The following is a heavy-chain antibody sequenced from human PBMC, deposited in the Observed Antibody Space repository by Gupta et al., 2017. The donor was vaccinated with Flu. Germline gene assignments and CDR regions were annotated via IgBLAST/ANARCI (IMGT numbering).Heavy chain of an antibody. V-gene: IGHV3-48*02. Sequence: EVQLVESGGGLLQPGGSLSLSCAASGFTFSNFGLNWFRQAPGKGLEWVSYISGSSDSIYYADSVRGRFTISRDNAKSSLYLQMKSLRDEDTGVYYCAEMWESNWFDPWGQGTLVTVSS. CDR3: AEMWESNWFDP. D-gene: IGHD1-26*01. CDR2: ISGSSDSI. J-gene: IGHJ5*02. CDR1: GFTFSNFG.